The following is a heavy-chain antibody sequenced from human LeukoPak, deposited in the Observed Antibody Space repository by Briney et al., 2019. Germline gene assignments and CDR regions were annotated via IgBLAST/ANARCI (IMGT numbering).Heavy chain of an antibody. CDR2: INSDGRST. CDR3: ARVSSLWFGELWALTYYYYYMDV. CDR1: GFTFSRYW. D-gene: IGHD3-10*01. J-gene: IGHJ6*03. V-gene: IGHV3-74*01. Sequence: GGSLRLSCVASGFTFSRYWMHWVRQAPGKGLVWVSRINSDGRSTNYADSVKGRFSISRDNAENTLYLQMNSLRAEDTAVYYCARVSSLWFGELWALTYYYYYMDVWGKGTTVTISS.